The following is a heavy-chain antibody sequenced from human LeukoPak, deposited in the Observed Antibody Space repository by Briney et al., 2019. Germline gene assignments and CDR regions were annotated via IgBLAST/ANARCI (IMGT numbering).Heavy chain of an antibody. CDR3: ARAPERGTTDY. Sequence: GGSLRLSCAASGFTFSDYYMSWIRQAPGKGLEWVSYISSSGSTIYYADSVKGRFTISRDNAKNSLYLQMNSLRVEDTAIYYCARAPERGTTDYWGQGTLVTVSS. CDR1: GFTFSDYY. D-gene: IGHD1-1*01. J-gene: IGHJ4*02. V-gene: IGHV3-11*04. CDR2: ISSSGSTI.